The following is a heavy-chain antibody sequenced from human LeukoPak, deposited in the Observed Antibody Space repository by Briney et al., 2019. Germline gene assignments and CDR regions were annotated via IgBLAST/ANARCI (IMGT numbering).Heavy chain of an antibody. Sequence: ASVKVSCKASGYTFTSYGISWVRQAPGQGLEWMGWISAYNGNTNYAQKLQGRVTMTTDTSTSTACMELRSLRSDDTAVYYCARDPDRLGSQYWGQGTLVTVSS. CDR2: ISAYNGNT. CDR3: ARDPDRLGSQY. CDR1: GYTFTSYG. V-gene: IGHV1-18*01. D-gene: IGHD3-10*02. J-gene: IGHJ4*02.